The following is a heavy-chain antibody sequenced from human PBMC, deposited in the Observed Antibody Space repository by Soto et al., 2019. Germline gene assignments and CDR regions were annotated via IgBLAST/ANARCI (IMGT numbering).Heavy chain of an antibody. CDR2: ISKDGSKK. J-gene: IGHJ3*02. Sequence: QVQLVESGGAVVQPGRSLRLSCAASGSMFSGFGMHWVRQAPGKGLQWGAGISKDGSKKYYADSVKGRFTISRDNSKKTLYLQMNSLRAEDTAVYYCANPSGYYFGLGSHDEASDMWGQGTGVTVFS. CDR3: ANPSGYYFGLGSHDEASDM. D-gene: IGHD3-10*01. CDR1: GSMFSGFG. V-gene: IGHV3-30*18.